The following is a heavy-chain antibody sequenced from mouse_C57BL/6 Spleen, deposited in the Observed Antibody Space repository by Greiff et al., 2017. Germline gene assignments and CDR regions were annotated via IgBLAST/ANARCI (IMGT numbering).Heavy chain of an antibody. CDR1: GYTFTDYN. D-gene: IGHD1-1*01. CDR2: INPNNGGT. Sequence: VQLQQSGPELVKPGASVKLSCKASGYTFTDYNMHWVKQSPGKSLEWIGYINPNNGGTSYNQQFKGKATLTVNKSSSTAYMELRSLTSEDSAVYYWARNYYCGRGAMEDWGQGTSVTVSS. J-gene: IGHJ4*01. CDR3: ARNYYCGRGAMED. V-gene: IGHV1-22*01.